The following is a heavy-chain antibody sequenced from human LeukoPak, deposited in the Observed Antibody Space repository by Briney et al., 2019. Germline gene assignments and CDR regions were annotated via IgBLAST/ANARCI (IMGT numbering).Heavy chain of an antibody. V-gene: IGHV3-9*01. CDR3: AKDRYCTSSSCPIDY. CDR1: GFNFDEYA. J-gene: IGHJ4*02. CDR2: ISSNSGDV. D-gene: IGHD2-8*01. Sequence: GGSLRLSCVGSGFNFDEYAMHWVRQPPGKGLEWVSSISSNSGDVGYADSVKGRFTISRDSAKKSLYLHMNSLRVEDTALYYCAKDRYCTSSSCPIDYWGQGTLVTVSS.